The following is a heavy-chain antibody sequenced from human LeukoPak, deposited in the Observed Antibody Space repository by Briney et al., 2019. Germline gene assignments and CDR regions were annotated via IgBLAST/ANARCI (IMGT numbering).Heavy chain of an antibody. V-gene: IGHV1-69*13. CDR1: GGTFSSYA. J-gene: IGHJ4*02. D-gene: IGHD2-21*02. CDR2: IIPIFGTA. CDR3: ARDDCGGDCEFDY. Sequence: SVKVSCKASGGTFSSYAISWVRQAPGQGLEWMGGIIPIFGTANYAQKFQGRVTITADESTSTAYMELSSLRSEDTAVYYCARDDCGGDCEFDYWGQGTLVTVSS.